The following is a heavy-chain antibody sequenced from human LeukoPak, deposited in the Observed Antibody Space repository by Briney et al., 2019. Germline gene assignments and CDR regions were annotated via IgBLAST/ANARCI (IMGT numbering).Heavy chain of an antibody. D-gene: IGHD1/OR15-1a*01. CDR1: GASINSDTYY. CDR2: HSHSGSA. Sequence: ASETLSLTCTVSGASINSDTYYWGWIRQPPGKGLEWIGTHSHSGSAYYNPSLRSRITMSLDTSENQLSLKSYSVTAADTAIYYCARYQTGTMFAVWGQGTLVTISS. J-gene: IGHJ4*02. V-gene: IGHV4-39*07. CDR3: ARYQTGTMFAV.